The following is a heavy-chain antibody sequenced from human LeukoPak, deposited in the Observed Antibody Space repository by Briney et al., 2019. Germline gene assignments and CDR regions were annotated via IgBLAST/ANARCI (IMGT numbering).Heavy chain of an antibody. J-gene: IGHJ4*02. Sequence: GGSLRLSCAASGFTVSNNHMTWVRQAPGKGLEWVSVIYSGGTPYYADAVKGRFTISRDNSKNTVHLQMNSLGAEDTAVYYCARVMAVAGTAYDYWGQGTLVTVSS. CDR3: ARVMAVAGTAYDY. CDR2: IYSGGTP. CDR1: GFTVSNNH. D-gene: IGHD6-19*01. V-gene: IGHV3-66*01.